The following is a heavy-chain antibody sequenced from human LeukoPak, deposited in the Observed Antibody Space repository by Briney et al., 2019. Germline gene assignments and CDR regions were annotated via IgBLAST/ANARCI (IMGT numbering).Heavy chain of an antibody. CDR2: ISGSGGST. CDR1: GFTFSSYA. V-gene: IGHV3-23*01. J-gene: IGHJ6*02. D-gene: IGHD3-10*01. Sequence: GGSLRLSCAASGFTFSSYAMSWVRQAPGKGLEWVSAISGSGGSTYYADSVKGRFTISRDNSKNTLYLQMNSLRAEDTAVYYCAKPQPNYGSGSYYRKFGDNYYYYGMDVWGQGTTVTVSS. CDR3: AKPQPNYGSGSYYRKFGDNYYYYGMDV.